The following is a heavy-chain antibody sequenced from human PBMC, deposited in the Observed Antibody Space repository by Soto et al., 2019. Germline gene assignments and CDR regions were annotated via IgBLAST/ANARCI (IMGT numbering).Heavy chain of an antibody. CDR3: ARDWGTGFYHFDS. D-gene: IGHD6-19*01. V-gene: IGHV4-38-2*02. CDR2: IYHSGNT. J-gene: IGHJ4*02. Sequence: SETLSLTCAVSGYYISSGYYWGWTRQPPGKGLVRIGRIYHSGNTYYNLSIKSRVTISVDTSKNQISLKRISVTAADTALYYCARDWGTGFYHFDSGAQGALVTVSS. CDR1: GYYISSGYY.